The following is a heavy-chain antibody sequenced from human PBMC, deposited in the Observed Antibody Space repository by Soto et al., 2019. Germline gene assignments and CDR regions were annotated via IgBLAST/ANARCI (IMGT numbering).Heavy chain of an antibody. V-gene: IGHV4-31*03. D-gene: IGHD3-22*01. CDR3: ARGDYDSSGYYSPWFDY. Sequence: QVQLQESGPGLVKPSQTLSLTCTVSGGSISSGGYYWSWIRQHPGKGLEWVGYIYYSGSTYYNPSLVSGVTIPVDTSKNQFPLKLSSVTAADTAGYYCARGDYDSSGYYSPWFDYWGQGTLVTVSS. CDR2: IYYSGST. J-gene: IGHJ4*02. CDR1: GGSISSGGYY.